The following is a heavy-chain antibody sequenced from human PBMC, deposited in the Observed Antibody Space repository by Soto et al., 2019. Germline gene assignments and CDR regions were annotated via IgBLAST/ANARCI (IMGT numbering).Heavy chain of an antibody. V-gene: IGHV3-30*18. CDR3: AKDNRYSGTYYYYGVDV. CDR1: GFTFSSYG. J-gene: IGHJ6*02. Sequence: QVQLVESGGGVVQPGRSLRLSCAASGFTFSSYGMYWVRQAPGKGLEWVAVIAYDGSKRYYADSVKGRFTISRDNSKNTLFLQMNSLRAEDTAVYYCAKDNRYSGTYYYYGVDVWGQGTTVTVSS. CDR2: IAYDGSKR. D-gene: IGHD1-26*01.